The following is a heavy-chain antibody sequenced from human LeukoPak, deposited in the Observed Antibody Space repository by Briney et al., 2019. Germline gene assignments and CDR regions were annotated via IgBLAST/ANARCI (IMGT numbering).Heavy chain of an antibody. CDR2: ISAYNGNT. D-gene: IGHD3/OR15-3a*01. V-gene: IGHV1-18*01. Sequence: ASVKVSCKASGYTFTSYAMNWVRQAPGQGLEWMGWISAYNGNTNYAQKLQGRVTMTTDISTSTAYMELRSLRSDDTAVYYCARWDWNYLDYWGQGTLVTVSS. CDR3: ARWDWNYLDY. J-gene: IGHJ4*02. CDR1: GYTFTSYA.